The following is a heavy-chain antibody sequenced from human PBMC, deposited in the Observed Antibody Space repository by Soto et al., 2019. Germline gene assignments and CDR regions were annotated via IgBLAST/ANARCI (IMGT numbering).Heavy chain of an antibody. J-gene: IGHJ4*02. CDR1: GGSISNSRDY. Sequence: SETLSLTCSVSGGSISNSRDYWGWIRQPPGKGLEWIATIYYSGKTYYNPSLKSRVTISVDTSKNQFSLKLSSVTAADTAVYYCGRLRMYTLGSYYRFIDYWGQGTLVTVSS. D-gene: IGHD3-10*01. CDR2: IYYSGKT. CDR3: GRLRMYTLGSYYRFIDY. V-gene: IGHV4-39*01.